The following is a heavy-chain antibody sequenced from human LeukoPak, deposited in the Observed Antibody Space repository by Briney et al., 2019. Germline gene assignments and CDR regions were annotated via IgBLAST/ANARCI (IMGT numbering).Heavy chain of an antibody. J-gene: IGHJ4*02. Sequence: GGSLRLSCTASGFTFGDYAMSWFRQAPGKGLEWVGFIRSKAYGGTTEYAASVKGRFTISRDDSKSIAYLQMNSLKTEDTAVYYCTRDPFSSSWGKPIDYWGQGTLVTVSS. CDR2: IRSKAYGGTT. D-gene: IGHD6-13*01. V-gene: IGHV3-49*03. CDR1: GFTFGDYA. CDR3: TRDPFSSSWGKPIDY.